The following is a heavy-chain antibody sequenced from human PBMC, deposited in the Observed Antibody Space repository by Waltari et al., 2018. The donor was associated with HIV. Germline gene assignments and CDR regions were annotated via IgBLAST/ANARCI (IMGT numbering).Heavy chain of an antibody. D-gene: IGHD3-9*01. J-gene: IGHJ5*02. Sequence: QLQLQESGPGLVKPSETLSLTCTVPGGSISSSSYSWGRIRPPPGKGLEWIGSIYYSGSTYYNPSLKSRVTISVDTSKNQFSLKLSSVTAADTAVYYCARRLRYFDWSTDAGWFDPWGQGTLVTVSS. CDR3: ARRLRYFDWSTDAGWFDP. V-gene: IGHV4-39*01. CDR2: IYYSGST. CDR1: GGSISSSSYS.